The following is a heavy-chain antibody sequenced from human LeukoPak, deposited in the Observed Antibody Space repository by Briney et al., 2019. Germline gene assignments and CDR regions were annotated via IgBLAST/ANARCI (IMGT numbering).Heavy chain of an antibody. CDR1: GYSISNGYY. Sequence: SETLSLTCNVSGYSISNGYYWGWIRQPPGKGLEWIGIIYHSGSNHYNPSLKSRVSISVDTSKNQFSLILTSVTAADTAVYYCARVGSGSYSIDYWGQGTLVTVSS. J-gene: IGHJ4*02. CDR3: ARVGSGSYSIDY. D-gene: IGHD3-10*01. CDR2: IYHSGSN. V-gene: IGHV4-38-2*02.